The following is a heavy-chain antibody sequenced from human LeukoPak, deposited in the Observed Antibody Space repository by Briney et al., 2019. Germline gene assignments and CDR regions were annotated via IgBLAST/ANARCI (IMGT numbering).Heavy chain of an antibody. CDR1: GYTFTSYG. CDR3: ARDNSVGDIAWWFDP. CDR2: INPSGSST. Sequence: ASVKVSCKASGYTFTSYGISWVRQAPGQGLEWMGLINPSGSSTLYAQKFQGRVTMTRDMSTTTDYMELSSLRSEDMAVYYCARDNSVGDIAWWFDPWGQGTLVTVSS. D-gene: IGHD3-16*02. J-gene: IGHJ5*02. V-gene: IGHV1-46*01.